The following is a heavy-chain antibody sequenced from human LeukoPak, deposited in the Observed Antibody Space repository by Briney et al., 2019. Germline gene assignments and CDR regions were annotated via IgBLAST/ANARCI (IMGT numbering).Heavy chain of an antibody. CDR3: AGLAVAGNFDY. CDR2: INHSGST. V-gene: IGHV4-34*01. Sequence: SETLSLTCAVYGGSFSGYYWSWIRQPPGKGLEWIGEINHSGSTNYNPPLKSRVTISVDTSKNQFSLKLSSVTAAGTAVYYCAGLAVAGNFDYWGQGTLVTVSS. CDR1: GGSFSGYY. D-gene: IGHD6-19*01. J-gene: IGHJ4*02.